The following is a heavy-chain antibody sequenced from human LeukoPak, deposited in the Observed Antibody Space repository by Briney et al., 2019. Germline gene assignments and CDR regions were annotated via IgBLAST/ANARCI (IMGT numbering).Heavy chain of an antibody. CDR1: GGSISSGGYY. D-gene: IGHD2-15*01. J-gene: IGHJ4*02. CDR3: ARAYCSGGSCSDFDY. CDR2: IYYSGST. Sequence: SETLSLTCTVSGGSISSGGYYRSWIRQPPGKGLEWIGYIYYSGSTNYNPSLKSRVTISVDTSKNQFSLKLSSVTAADTAVYYCARAYCSGGSCSDFDYWGQGTLVTVSS. V-gene: IGHV4-61*08.